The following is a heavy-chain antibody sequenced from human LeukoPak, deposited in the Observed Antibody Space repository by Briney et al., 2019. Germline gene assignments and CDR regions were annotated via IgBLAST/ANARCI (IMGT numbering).Heavy chain of an antibody. CDR1: GGSISSSSYY. D-gene: IGHD1-7*01. CDR3: PRKQTGTFYDV. Sequence: SETLSLTCIVPGGSISSSSYYWAWIRQSPGKGLEWVGTFSSGGCAYYNPSLTSRVSISKDTSDNQFSLRLYSVTAADTAAYYCPRKQTGTFYDVWGQGTQVTVSS. CDR2: FSSGGCA. V-gene: IGHV4-39*07. J-gene: IGHJ4*02.